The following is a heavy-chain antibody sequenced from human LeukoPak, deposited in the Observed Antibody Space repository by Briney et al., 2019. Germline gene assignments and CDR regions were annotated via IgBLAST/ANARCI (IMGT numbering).Heavy chain of an antibody. D-gene: IGHD5-18*01. CDR2: IIPILGIA. CDR3: ARQTRYGYPLLLDWFDP. V-gene: IGHV1-69*02. J-gene: IGHJ5*02. CDR1: GGTFSSYT. Sequence: SVKVSCKASGGTFSSYTISWVRQAPGQGLEWMGRIIPILGIANYAQKFQGGVTITADESTSTAYMELSSLRSEDTAVYYCARQTRYGYPLLLDWFDPWGQGTLVTVSS.